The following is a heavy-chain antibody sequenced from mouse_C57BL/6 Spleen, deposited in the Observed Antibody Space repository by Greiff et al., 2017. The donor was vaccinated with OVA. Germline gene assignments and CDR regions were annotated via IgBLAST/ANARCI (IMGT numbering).Heavy chain of an antibody. CDR3: ARWAQYFFDY. CDR2: IRNKANGYTT. V-gene: IGHV7-3*01. Sequence: EVHLVESGGGLVQPGGSLSLSCAASGFTFTDYYMSWVRQPPGKALEWLGFIRNKANGYTTEYSASVKGRFTISRDNSQSILYLQMNALRAEDSATYYCARWAQYFFDYWGQGTTLTVSS. J-gene: IGHJ2*01. CDR1: GFTFTDYY.